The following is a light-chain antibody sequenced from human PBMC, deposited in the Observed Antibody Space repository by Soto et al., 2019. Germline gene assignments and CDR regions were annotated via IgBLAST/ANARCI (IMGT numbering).Light chain of an antibody. Sequence: QSVLTQPRSVSGSPGQSITISCTGTSSDVGSYNLVSWYQQHPGKAPKVMIYEGSKRPSGVSNRFSGSKSGNTASLTISGLQAEDEADYYCCSYAGSSTYVFGTGTKVTVL. J-gene: IGLJ1*01. CDR2: EGS. V-gene: IGLV2-23*01. CDR3: CSYAGSSTYV. CDR1: SSDVGSYNL.